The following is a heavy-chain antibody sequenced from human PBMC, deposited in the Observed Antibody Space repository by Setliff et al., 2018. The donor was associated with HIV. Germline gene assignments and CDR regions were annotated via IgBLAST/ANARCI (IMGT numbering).Heavy chain of an antibody. CDR2: MKYDESSE. CDR3: AKDGDYRNGDYDAFDI. Sequence: LRLSCAASGFTFSAHGMHWVRQAPGKGLEWVAFMKYDESSEYYADSVKGRVTISRDNSKNTVDLQMNSLRTEDTAVYYCAKDGDYRNGDYDAFDIWGLGTMVTVSS. D-gene: IGHD4-4*01. J-gene: IGHJ3*02. V-gene: IGHV3-30*02. CDR1: GFTFSAHG.